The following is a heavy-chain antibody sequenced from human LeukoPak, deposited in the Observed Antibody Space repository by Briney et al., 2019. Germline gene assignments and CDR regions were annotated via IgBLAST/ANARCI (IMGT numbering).Heavy chain of an antibody. CDR2: LNPSGGST. Sequence: GASVKVSCKASGYTFTGNYLHWVRQAPGQGLEWMGILNPSGGSTSYAQKFQGRVTFTRDTSASTAYMELSSLRSEDTAVYYCARFAVTEPIVWGQGTLVTVSS. V-gene: IGHV1-46*01. CDR1: GYTFTGNY. J-gene: IGHJ4*02. D-gene: IGHD6-19*01. CDR3: ARFAVTEPIV.